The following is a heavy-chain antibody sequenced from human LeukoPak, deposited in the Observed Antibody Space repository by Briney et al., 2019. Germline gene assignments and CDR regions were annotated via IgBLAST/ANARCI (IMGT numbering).Heavy chain of an antibody. V-gene: IGHV4-61*01. J-gene: IGHJ3*01. D-gene: IGHD3-10*01. CDR1: GGSVSSGSYY. CDR3: AREQSWFGELFGPFDF. CDR2: IYYSGST. Sequence: SETLSLTCTVSGGSVSSGSYYWSWIRQPPGKGLEWIGYIYYSGSTNYNPSLKSRVTISVDTSKNQFSLKLSSVTAADTAVYYCAREQSWFGELFGPFDFWGQGTMVTVSS.